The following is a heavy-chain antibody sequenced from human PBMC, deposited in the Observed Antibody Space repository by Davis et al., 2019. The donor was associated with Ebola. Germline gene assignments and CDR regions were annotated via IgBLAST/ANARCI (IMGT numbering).Heavy chain of an antibody. V-gene: IGHV1-46*01. CDR1: GYTFTSYY. Sequence: ASVTVSCKASGYTFTSYYMHWVRQAPGQGLEWMGIINPSGGSTRYAQKFQGRVTMTTDTSTSTAYMELRSLRSDDTAVYYCARSWYCSGGSCLFQDYYYYGMDVWGQGTTVTVSS. J-gene: IGHJ6*02. D-gene: IGHD2-15*01. CDR2: INPSGGST. CDR3: ARSWYCSGGSCLFQDYYYYGMDV.